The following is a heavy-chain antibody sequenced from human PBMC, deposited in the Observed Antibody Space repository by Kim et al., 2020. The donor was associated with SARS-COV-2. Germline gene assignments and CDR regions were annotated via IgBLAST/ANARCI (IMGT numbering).Heavy chain of an antibody. CDR3: ARDVGGSCLFDY. Sequence: GGSLRLSCAASGFIVSSNYMTWVRQAPGKGLEWVSVIYPGGTTYYADSVKGRFTISRDNSKNTLYLQMNSLRAEDTAVYYCARDVGGSCLFDYWGQGTLVTVSS. V-gene: IGHV3-53*01. CDR2: IYPGGTT. CDR1: GFIVSSNY. J-gene: IGHJ4*02. D-gene: IGHD2-15*01.